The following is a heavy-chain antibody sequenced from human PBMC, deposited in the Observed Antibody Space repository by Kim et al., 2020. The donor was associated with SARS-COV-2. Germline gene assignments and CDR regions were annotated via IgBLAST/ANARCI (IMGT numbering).Heavy chain of an antibody. Sequence: GGSLRLSCAASGFTFSDYYMSWIRQAPGKGLEWVSYISSSSSYTNYADSVKGRFTISRDNAKNSLYLQMNSLRAEDTAVYYCAREQGQGWLASWGQGTLVTVSS. CDR3: AREQGQGWLAS. CDR2: ISSSSSYT. J-gene: IGHJ5*01. V-gene: IGHV3-11*05. CDR1: GFTFSDYY.